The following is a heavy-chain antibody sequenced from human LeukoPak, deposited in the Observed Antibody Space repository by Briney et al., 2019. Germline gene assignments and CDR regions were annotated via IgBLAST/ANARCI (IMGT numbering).Heavy chain of an antibody. D-gene: IGHD2-2*01. CDR1: GYSFTEYW. CDR3: ARPGVPATIAEFDY. J-gene: IGHJ4*02. CDR2: IYPGDSDT. Sequence: GESLKISCKGSGYSFTEYWIGWVRQMPGKGLEWMGIIYPGDSDTRYSPSLQGQVTISADKSISTAYLQWSSLEASDSAMYYCARPGVPATIAEFDYWGQGTLVTVSS. V-gene: IGHV5-51*01.